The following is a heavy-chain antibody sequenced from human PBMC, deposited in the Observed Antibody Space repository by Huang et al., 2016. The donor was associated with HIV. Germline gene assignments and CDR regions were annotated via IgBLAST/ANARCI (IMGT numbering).Heavy chain of an antibody. D-gene: IGHD5-12*01. V-gene: IGHV3-30*18. CDR1: GFTFNNYG. CDR2: ISADGNIK. Sequence: QVQLVESGGAVVQPGRSLRLSCTASGFTFNNYGMHGVRQAPGKGLEWVAIISADGNIKKYVDAVKGRFTISRDKTQNVLYLQINNLRGEDTALYHCAKASRGGFELDFWGQGTLVTVSS. J-gene: IGHJ4*02. CDR3: AKASRGGFELDF.